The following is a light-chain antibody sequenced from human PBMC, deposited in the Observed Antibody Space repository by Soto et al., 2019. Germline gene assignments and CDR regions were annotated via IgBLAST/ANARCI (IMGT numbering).Light chain of an antibody. Sequence: EIVLTQSPATLSLSPGERATLSCRASQSVSTYLAWYQHKPGQAPRLLIYGASNRATGIPDRFSSSGSGTDFTLTISRLEPEDVAVYYCQQYNPSPAITFGQGTRLEIK. CDR1: QSVSTY. CDR3: QQYNPSPAIT. J-gene: IGKJ5*01. V-gene: IGKV3-20*01. CDR2: GAS.